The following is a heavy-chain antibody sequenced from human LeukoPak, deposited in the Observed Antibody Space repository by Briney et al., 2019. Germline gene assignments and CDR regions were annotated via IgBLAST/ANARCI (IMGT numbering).Heavy chain of an antibody. CDR2: ISWNSGSI. Sequence: PGRSLRLSCAASGFTFDDYAMHWVRQAPGKGLEWVSGISWNSGSIGYADSVKGRFTISRDNAKNSQSLQMNSLRPEDTALYYCAKDMAPYQPNYSYYYGLDVWGQGTTVTVSS. J-gene: IGHJ6*02. CDR3: AKDMAPYQPNYSYYYGLDV. D-gene: IGHD2-2*01. V-gene: IGHV3-9*01. CDR1: GFTFDDYA.